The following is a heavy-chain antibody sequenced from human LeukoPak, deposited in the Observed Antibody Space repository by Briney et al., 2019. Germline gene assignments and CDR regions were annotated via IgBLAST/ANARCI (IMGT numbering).Heavy chain of an antibody. V-gene: IGHV1-2*02. D-gene: IGHD3-22*01. CDR3: ATYYDSSGYYHAFDY. CDR1: GYTFTGYY. Sequence: ASVKVSCKASGYTFTGYYMHWVRQAPGQGLEWMGWINPNSGGTNYAQKFQGRVTMTRDMSTSTVYMELSSLRSEDTAVYYCATYYDSSGYYHAFDYWGQGTLVTVSS. CDR2: INPNSGGT. J-gene: IGHJ4*02.